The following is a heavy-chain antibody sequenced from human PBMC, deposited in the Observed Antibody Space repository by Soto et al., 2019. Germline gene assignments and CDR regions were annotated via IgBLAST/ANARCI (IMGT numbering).Heavy chain of an antibody. CDR1: GGSISSSSYY. Sequence: QLQLQESGPGPVKPSETLSLTCTVSGGSISSSSYYWGWIRQPPGKGLEWIGSIYSSGSTYYNPSVKSRVTISVDTSKNQFSLKLSSVTAADTAVYYCASPHRYCSGGSCYSFHFDYWGQGTLVTVSS. CDR2: IYSSGST. D-gene: IGHD2-15*01. V-gene: IGHV4-39*01. CDR3: ASPHRYCSGGSCYSFHFDY. J-gene: IGHJ4*02.